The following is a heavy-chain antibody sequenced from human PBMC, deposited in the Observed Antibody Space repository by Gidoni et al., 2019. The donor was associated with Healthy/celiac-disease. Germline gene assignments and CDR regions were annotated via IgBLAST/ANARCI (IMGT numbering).Heavy chain of an antibody. CDR2: IYYSGST. CDR1: GGSISSSSYY. D-gene: IGHD1-26*01. Sequence: QLQLQESGPGLVKPSETLSLTCTVSGGSISSSSYYWGWIRQPPGKGLEWIGSIYYSGSTYYNPSLKSRVTISVDTSKNQFSLKLSSVTAADTAVYYCARHEWELPLHTTYYFDYWGQGTLVTVSS. V-gene: IGHV4-39*01. J-gene: IGHJ4*02. CDR3: ARHEWELPLHTTYYFDY.